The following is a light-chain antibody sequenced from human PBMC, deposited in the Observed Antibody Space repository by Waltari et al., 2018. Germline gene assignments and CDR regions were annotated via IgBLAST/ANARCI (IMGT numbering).Light chain of an antibody. V-gene: IGLV3-10*01. J-gene: IGLJ2*01. CDR1: ALPTKY. CDR3: YSTDRTGKQRV. Sequence: SYELTQPPSVSVSPGQTARITSSGDALPTKYGNWYQQKSGQAPVLVIYEDNKRRSGIPERFSGSSSGTMVTLTISGAQGEDEGDYYCYSTDRTGKQRVFGGGTKLTVL. CDR2: EDN.